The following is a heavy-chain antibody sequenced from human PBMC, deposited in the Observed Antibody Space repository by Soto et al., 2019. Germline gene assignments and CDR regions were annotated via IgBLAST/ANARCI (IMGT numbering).Heavy chain of an antibody. V-gene: IGHV3-66*01. CDR3: AGDSTSSCVKS. Sequence: PGGSLRLSCVVSGFIVSSNYMSWVRQAPGKGLEWVSVIYSGGNTYYADSVKGRFTISRDNFKNTLYLQMNSLRAEDTAVYYCAGDSTSSCVKSLGQGTLVTGSS. CDR1: GFIVSSNY. CDR2: IYSGGNT. J-gene: IGHJ5*02. D-gene: IGHD6-6*01.